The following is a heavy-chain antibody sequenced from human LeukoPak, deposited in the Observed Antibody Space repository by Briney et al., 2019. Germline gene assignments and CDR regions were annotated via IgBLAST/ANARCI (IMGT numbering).Heavy chain of an antibody. J-gene: IGHJ6*03. CDR1: GGSISSGSYY. D-gene: IGHD2-2*01. CDR3: ARDSLLPSAMGYYYMDV. CDR2: IYTIGST. Sequence: SETLSLTCSVSGGSISSGSYYWGWVRQPAGKGLEWVGRIYTIGSTNHNPSLKSRVPISVDTSKNQFSLKLSSVTAADTALYFCARDSLLPSAMGYYYMDVWGKGTTVTVSS. V-gene: IGHV4-61*02.